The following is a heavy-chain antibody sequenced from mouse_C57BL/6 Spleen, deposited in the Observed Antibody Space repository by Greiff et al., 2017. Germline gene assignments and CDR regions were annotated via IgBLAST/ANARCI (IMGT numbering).Heavy chain of an antibody. CDR2: INYDGSST. D-gene: IGHD2-10*02. CDR1: GFTFSDYY. Sequence: EVQLVESEGGLVQPGSSMKLSCTASGFTFSDYYMAWVRQVPEKGLEWVANINYDGSSTYYLDSLKSRFIISRDNAKNILYLQMSSLKSEDTATYYCAREASNYGYFDVWGTGTTVTVSS. V-gene: IGHV5-16*01. J-gene: IGHJ1*03. CDR3: AREASNYGYFDV.